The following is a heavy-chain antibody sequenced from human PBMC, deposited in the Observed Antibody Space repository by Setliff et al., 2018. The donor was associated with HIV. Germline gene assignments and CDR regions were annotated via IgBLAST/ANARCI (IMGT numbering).Heavy chain of an antibody. Sequence: ASVKVSCKASGFTFTTYDINWVRQSTGQGLEWMGWMNPNSGDTGYAQKFQVRVTMTRNTSITTAYMELSSLRSEDTDVYYCARGRGVLLWFGELANVFDIWGQGTMVTVSS. CDR1: GFTFTTYD. J-gene: IGHJ3*02. D-gene: IGHD3-10*01. V-gene: IGHV1-8*02. CDR3: ARGRGVLLWFGELANVFDI. CDR2: MNPNSGDT.